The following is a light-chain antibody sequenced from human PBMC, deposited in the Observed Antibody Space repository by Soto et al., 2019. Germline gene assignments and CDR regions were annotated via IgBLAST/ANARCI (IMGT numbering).Light chain of an antibody. V-gene: IGKV3-20*01. CDR2: GAS. Sequence: EIVLTHSPCTLSLSPAERAALSCSASQSVSSSYLAWYQQKPGQAPRLLIYGASSRATGIPDRFSGSGSGTDFTLTISRLEPEDFAVYYCQQYGSSPRTFGQGTKVDIK. J-gene: IGKJ1*01. CDR3: QQYGSSPRT. CDR1: QSVSSSY.